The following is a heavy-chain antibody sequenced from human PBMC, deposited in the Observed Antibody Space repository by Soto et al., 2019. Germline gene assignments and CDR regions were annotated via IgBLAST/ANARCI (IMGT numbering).Heavy chain of an antibody. V-gene: IGHV1-2*04. CDR2: INPNSGGT. J-gene: IGHJ3*02. CDR3: ARENCYDSSGYARGAFDI. D-gene: IGHD3-22*01. CDR1: GYTFTGYY. Sequence: ASVKVSCKASGYTFTGYYMHWVRQAPGQGHEWMGWINPNSGGTNYAQKFQGWVTMTRDTSISTAYMELSRLRSDDTAVYYCARENCYDSSGYARGAFDIWGQGTMVTVSS.